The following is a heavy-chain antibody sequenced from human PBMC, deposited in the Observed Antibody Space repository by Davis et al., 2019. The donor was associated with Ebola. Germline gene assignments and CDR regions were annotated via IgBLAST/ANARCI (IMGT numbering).Heavy chain of an antibody. J-gene: IGHJ4*02. V-gene: IGHV1-2*02. CDR1: GYTFTGYY. CDR3: AREDCSDGRAGRCHQNFDY. Sequence: AASVKVSCKASGYTFTGYYIHWVRQAPGQGLEYVGWISPNGGDTRYAQTFQGRVTMTRDTAISTTYMELSGLTSDDTAVYYCAREDCSDGRAGRCHQNFDYWGQGTLVTVSS. CDR2: ISPNGGDT. D-gene: IGHD2-8*01.